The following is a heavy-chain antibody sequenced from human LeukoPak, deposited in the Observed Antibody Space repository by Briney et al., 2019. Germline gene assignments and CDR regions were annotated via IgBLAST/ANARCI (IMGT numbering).Heavy chain of an antibody. D-gene: IGHD2-15*01. V-gene: IGHV1-2*02. CDR2: INPNSGDT. J-gene: IGHJ5*02. Sequence: ASVKVSCKASGYTLIGYYMHWVRQAPGQGLEWMGWINPNSGDTNYAQMFQGRVTMTRDTSISTAYMELSRLRSDDTAVYYCARGLGYCSGGSCYSNTQAGYNWFDPWGQGTLVTVSS. CDR3: ARGLGYCSGGSCYSNTQAGYNWFDP. CDR1: GYTLIGYY.